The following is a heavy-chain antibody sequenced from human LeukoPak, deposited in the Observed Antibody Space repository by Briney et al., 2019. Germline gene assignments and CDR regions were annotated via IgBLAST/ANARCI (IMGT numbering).Heavy chain of an antibody. CDR3: ARRWFNAFDI. Sequence: GGSLRLSCAASGFTFSNYGMHWVRQAPGKGLEWMAVVRYDGSDKDYADSAKGRFTISRDNSENTLYLQMNSLRDEDTAVYFCARRWFNAFDIWGQGTMVTVSS. D-gene: IGHD3-9*01. CDR1: GFTFSNYG. V-gene: IGHV3-33*01. CDR2: VRYDGSDK. J-gene: IGHJ3*02.